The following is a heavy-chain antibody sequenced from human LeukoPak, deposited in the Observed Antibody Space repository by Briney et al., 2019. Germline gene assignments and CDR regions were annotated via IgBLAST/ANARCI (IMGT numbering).Heavy chain of an antibody. V-gene: IGHV3-7*01. Sequence: GGSLRLSCAASGFTFSTFWMSWVRQAPGKGLEWVANINQDGSEKYYVDSMKGRFTVSRDNAKNSLYLQMDSLRAEDTAVYYCARGGTFVSDYWGQGTLVTVSS. D-gene: IGHD1-1*01. CDR3: ARGGTFVSDY. CDR2: INQDGSEK. CDR1: GFTFSTFW. J-gene: IGHJ4*02.